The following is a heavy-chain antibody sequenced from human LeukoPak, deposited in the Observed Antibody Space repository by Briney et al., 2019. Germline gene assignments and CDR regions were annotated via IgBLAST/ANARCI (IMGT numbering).Heavy chain of an antibody. CDR2: VSSSGSYT. J-gene: IGHJ3*02. V-gene: IGHV3-11*05. CDR3: ARARTGRDAFDI. Sequence: PGGSLRLSCAASGFTFSDYFMSWIRQAPGKGVEWFSYVSSSGSYTNNADSVKGRFTISRDNAKNALYLQMNSLRADDTAIYYCARARTGRDAFDIWGQGTTVTVSS. CDR1: GFTFSDYF. D-gene: IGHD3-10*01.